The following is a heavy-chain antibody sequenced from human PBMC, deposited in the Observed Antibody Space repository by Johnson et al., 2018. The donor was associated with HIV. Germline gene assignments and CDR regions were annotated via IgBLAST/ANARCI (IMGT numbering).Heavy chain of an antibody. CDR3: ARDSTPWGGEHVGYAFDL. J-gene: IGHJ3*01. CDR2: ISESGTTI. V-gene: IGHV3-11*04. D-gene: IGHD4-17*01. CDR1: RFTFSDYY. Sequence: MHLVESGGGLVKPGGSLRLSCAASRFTFSDYYMSWIRQAPGKGLEWVSYISESGTTIYYADSVKGRFTISRDNAKNSLYLQMNSLRAEDTAVYFCARDSTPWGGEHVGYAFDLWGRGTLVTISS.